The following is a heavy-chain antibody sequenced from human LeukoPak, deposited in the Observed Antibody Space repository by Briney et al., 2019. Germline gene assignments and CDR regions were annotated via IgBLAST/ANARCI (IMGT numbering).Heavy chain of an antibody. Sequence: GGSLRLSCAASGSTFSNYWMSWVRQAPGKGLEWVANIKQDGSADYYVDSVKGRFTISRDNAKNSLYLQMNSLRAEDTAVYYCYSTGWHEYYYTGMDVWGQGTTVIVSS. V-gene: IGHV3-7*01. CDR2: IKQDGSAD. J-gene: IGHJ6*02. CDR1: GSTFSNYW. D-gene: IGHD6-19*01. CDR3: YSTGWHEYYYTGMDV.